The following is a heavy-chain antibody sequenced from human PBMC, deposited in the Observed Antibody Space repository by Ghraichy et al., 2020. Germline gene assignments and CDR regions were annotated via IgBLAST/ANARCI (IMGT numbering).Heavy chain of an antibody. V-gene: IGHV1-18*04. J-gene: IGHJ4*02. CDR1: SSPVTTHV. D-gene: IGHD3-9*01. CDR2: ISAYNGNT. CDR3: ARDAGGALRYFDWLLPFFDY. Sequence: ASVKVSCKAASSPVTTHVMSSVRLARGQRLKRMGWISAYNGNTNYAQKLQGRVTMTTDTSTSTAYMELRSLRSDDTAVYYCARDAGGALRYFDWLLPFFDYWGLVFLVTVAT.